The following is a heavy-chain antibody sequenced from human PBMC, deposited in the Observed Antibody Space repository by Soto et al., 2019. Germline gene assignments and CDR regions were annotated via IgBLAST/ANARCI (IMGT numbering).Heavy chain of an antibody. D-gene: IGHD3-9*01. J-gene: IGHJ6*02. V-gene: IGHV3-66*01. Sequence: EVQLVESGGGLVQPGGSLRLSCAASGFTVSSNYMSWVRQAPGKGLEWVSVIYSGGSTYYADSVKGRFTISRDNSKNTLYLQMNSLRAEDTAVYYCARAKYFDQLYYYYGMDVWGQGTTVTVSS. CDR1: GFTVSSNY. CDR2: IYSGGST. CDR3: ARAKYFDQLYYYYGMDV.